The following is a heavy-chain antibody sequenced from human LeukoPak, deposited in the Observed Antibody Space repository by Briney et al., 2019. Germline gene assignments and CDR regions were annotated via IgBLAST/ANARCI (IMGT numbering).Heavy chain of an antibody. CDR1: GYTLTELS. CDR2: FDPEDGEA. V-gene: IGHV1-24*01. D-gene: IGHD6-13*01. Sequence: ASVKVSCKVSGYTLTELSMHWVRQAPGKGLEWMGGFDPEDGEAVYAQKFQGRVTMTEDTSTDTVYMELSSLRSEDTAMYYCAKGGIHRGYYYYYMDVWGKGTTVTISS. CDR3: AKGGIHRGYYYYYMDV. J-gene: IGHJ6*03.